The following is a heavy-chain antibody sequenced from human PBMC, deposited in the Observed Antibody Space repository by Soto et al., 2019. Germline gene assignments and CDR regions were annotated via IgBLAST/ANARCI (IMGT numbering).Heavy chain of an antibody. J-gene: IGHJ5*02. D-gene: IGHD1-1*01. Sequence: PSETLSLTCSVSGGSINSGRSSWNWIRQSPGKGLEWIAYIYHSGSTYYNPSLKSRVTISVDRSENQFSLKLTSVTAADTAVYYCVRESTTSGPNWFDTWGPGSRVTVSS. CDR3: VRESTTSGPNWFDT. CDR2: IYHSGST. V-gene: IGHV4-30-2*06. CDR1: GGSINSGRSS.